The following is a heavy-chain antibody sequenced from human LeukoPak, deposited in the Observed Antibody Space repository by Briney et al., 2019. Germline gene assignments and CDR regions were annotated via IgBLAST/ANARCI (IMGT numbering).Heavy chain of an antibody. CDR2: ISGSGGST. Sequence: GGSLRLSCAASGFTFSRYGMHWVRQAPGKGLEWVSAISGSGGSTYYADSVKGRFTISRDNSKNTLYLQMNSLRAEDTAVYYCAKGGYDFWSAFDYWGQGTLVTVSS. V-gene: IGHV3-23*01. D-gene: IGHD3-3*01. CDR3: AKGGYDFWSAFDY. J-gene: IGHJ4*02. CDR1: GFTFSRYG.